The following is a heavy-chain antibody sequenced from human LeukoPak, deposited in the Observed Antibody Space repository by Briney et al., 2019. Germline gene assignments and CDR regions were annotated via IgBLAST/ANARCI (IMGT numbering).Heavy chain of an antibody. Sequence: GGSLRLSCAASGFTFSSYSMNWVRQAPGKGLEWVSYISSSSSTIYYADSVKGRFTISRDNAKNSLYLQMNSLRDEDTAVYYCARDNKDYGDPETFFDYWGQGTLVTVSS. CDR2: ISSSSSTI. J-gene: IGHJ4*02. CDR1: GFTFSSYS. CDR3: ARDNKDYGDPETFFDY. V-gene: IGHV3-48*02. D-gene: IGHD4-17*01.